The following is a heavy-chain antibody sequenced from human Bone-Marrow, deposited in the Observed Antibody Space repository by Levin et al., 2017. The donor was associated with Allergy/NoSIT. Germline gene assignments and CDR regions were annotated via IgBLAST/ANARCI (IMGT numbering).Heavy chain of an antibody. CDR2: IYYSGST. CDR3: ARPSFVGSRTNCPRGWFDP. Sequence: SETLSLTCAVSGGSITSSPFYWGWIRQAPGKGLEWIGSIYYSGSTYYSPSLESRLTMSVDTSKNQFSLKLNSATVADTAAYYCARPSFVGSRTNCPRGWFDPWGQGTLVTVPS. CDR1: GGSITSSPFY. J-gene: IGHJ5*02. D-gene: IGHD1-1*01. V-gene: IGHV4-39*01.